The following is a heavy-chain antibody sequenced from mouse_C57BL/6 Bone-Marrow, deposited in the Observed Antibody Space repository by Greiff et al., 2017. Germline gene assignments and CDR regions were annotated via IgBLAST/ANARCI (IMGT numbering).Heavy chain of an antibody. D-gene: IGHD1-1*01. CDR3: ANYCYGGY. Sequence: VQLQQPGTDLVKPGASVKLSCKASGYTFTSYWMNWVKQRPGQGLEWIGNINPGNGGTNYNEKFKGKATLTVDNSSSTAYMQLSSLSSEDSAVYYCANYCYGGYWGQGTTLTVSS. J-gene: IGHJ2*01. CDR2: INPGNGGT. V-gene: IGHV1-53*01. CDR1: GYTFTSYW.